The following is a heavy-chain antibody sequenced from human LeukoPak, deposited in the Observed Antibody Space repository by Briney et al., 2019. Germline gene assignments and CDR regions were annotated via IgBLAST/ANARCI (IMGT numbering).Heavy chain of an antibody. J-gene: IGHJ5*02. D-gene: IGHD1-26*01. CDR3: AKTGSYLGDNWFDP. Sequence: GGSLRLSCAASGFTLSSCSMNWVRQTPGKGLEWVSSISSSSSYIYYADSVKGRFTISRDNAKKLLYLQMNSLRAEDMAVYYCAKTGSYLGDNWFDPWGQGTLVTVSS. V-gene: IGHV3-21*01. CDR2: ISSSSSYI. CDR1: GFTLSSCS.